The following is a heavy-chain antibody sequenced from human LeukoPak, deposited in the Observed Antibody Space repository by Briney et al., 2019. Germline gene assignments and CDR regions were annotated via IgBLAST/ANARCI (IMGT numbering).Heavy chain of an antibody. D-gene: IGHD2-8*02. Sequence: GGSLRLSCAASGFTFDDYTLHWVRQRPGKGLEWISLISWDGGSTYYADSVKGRFTISRDNDKNALYLQMNSLGTEDTALYYCAKGDLYCTGFSCPLHYWGQGTLVAVSS. CDR2: ISWDGGST. CDR1: GFTFDDYT. V-gene: IGHV3-43*01. CDR3: AKGDLYCTGFSCPLHY. J-gene: IGHJ4*02.